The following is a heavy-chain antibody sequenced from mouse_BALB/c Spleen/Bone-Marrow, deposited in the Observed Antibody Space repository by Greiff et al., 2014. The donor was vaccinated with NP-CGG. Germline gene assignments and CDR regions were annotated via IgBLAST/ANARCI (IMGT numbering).Heavy chain of an antibody. CDR1: GFSLTSYG. D-gene: IGHD1-2*01. Sequence: QVQLKESGPGLVAPSQSLSITCTVSGFSLTSYGVHWVRQPPGEGLEWLGVIWAGGSTNYNSTLMSRLTISKDNSKSQVFLKMNSLQTEDTATYYCARYYYGFLDYWGQGTTLTVSS. V-gene: IGHV2-9*02. J-gene: IGHJ2*01. CDR3: ARYYYGFLDY. CDR2: IWAGGST.